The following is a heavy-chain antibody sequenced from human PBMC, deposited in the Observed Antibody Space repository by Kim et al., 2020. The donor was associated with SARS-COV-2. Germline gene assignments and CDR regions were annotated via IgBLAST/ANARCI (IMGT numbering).Heavy chain of an antibody. Sequence: AQKLQGRVTMTTDTSTSTAYMELRSLRSEDTAVYYCARGSLYSSSWLDYWGQGTLVTVSS. V-gene: IGHV1-18*01. D-gene: IGHD6-13*01. CDR3: ARGSLYSSSWLDY. J-gene: IGHJ4*02.